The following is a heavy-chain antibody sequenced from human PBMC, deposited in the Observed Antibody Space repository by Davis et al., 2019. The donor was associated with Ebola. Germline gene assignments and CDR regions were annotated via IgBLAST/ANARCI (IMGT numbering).Heavy chain of an antibody. CDR2: ISSSGSTI. D-gene: IGHD2/OR15-2a*01. CDR1: GFTFSDYY. Sequence: GESLKISCAASGFTFSDYYMSWIRQAPGKGLEWVSYISSSGSTIYYADSVKGRFTISRDNAKNSLYLQMNSLRAEDTAVYYCARGALPFLGLYWGQGTLVTVSS. J-gene: IGHJ4*02. CDR3: ARGALPFLGLY. V-gene: IGHV3-11*04.